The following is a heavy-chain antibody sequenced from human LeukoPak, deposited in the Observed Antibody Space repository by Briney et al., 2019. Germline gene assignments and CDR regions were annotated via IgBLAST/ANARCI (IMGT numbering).Heavy chain of an antibody. CDR3: ARGAVYDSSGYPSDY. V-gene: IGHV1-18*01. Sequence: ASVKVPCKASGYTFTSYGISWVRQAPGQGLEWMGWISAYNGNTNYAQKLQGRVTMTTDTSTSTAYMELRSLRSDDTAVYYCARGAVYDSSGYPSDYWGQGTLVTVSS. J-gene: IGHJ4*02. CDR1: GYTFTSYG. D-gene: IGHD3-22*01. CDR2: ISAYNGNT.